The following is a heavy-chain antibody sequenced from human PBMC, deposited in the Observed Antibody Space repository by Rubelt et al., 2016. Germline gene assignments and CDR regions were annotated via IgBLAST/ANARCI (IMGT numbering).Heavy chain of an antibody. Sequence: EVQLLESGGGLVQPGGSLRLSCAASGFTFSSYAMRWVRQAPGKGLEWVANIKQDGSEKYYVDSVKGRFTISRDNAKNSLYLQMNSLRAEDTAVYYCARDPLAHYGMDVWGQGTTVTVSS. CDR1: GFTFSSYA. J-gene: IGHJ6*02. D-gene: IGHD3-16*01. CDR3: ARDPLAHYGMDV. CDR2: IKQDGSEK. V-gene: IGHV3-7*01.